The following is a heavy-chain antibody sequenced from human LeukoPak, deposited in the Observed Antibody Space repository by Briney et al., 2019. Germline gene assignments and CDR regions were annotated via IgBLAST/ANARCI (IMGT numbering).Heavy chain of an antibody. CDR1: GDSISSYY. D-gene: IGHD3-9*01. CDR2: IYYSGST. J-gene: IGHJ5*02. V-gene: IGHV4-39*01. CDR3: ARSDSYYDILTGYYGVYWFDP. Sequence: SETLSLTCTVSGDSISSYYWGWIREPPGKGLEWLGSIYYSGSTYYNPSLKSRVTISEDPFKNQFSLKLSSVTAADTAVYYCARSDSYYDILTGYYGVYWFDPWGRGTLVTVSS.